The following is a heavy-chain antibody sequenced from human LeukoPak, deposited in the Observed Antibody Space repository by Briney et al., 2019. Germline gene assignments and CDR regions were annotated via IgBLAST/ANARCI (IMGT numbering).Heavy chain of an antibody. CDR1: GGSISSYY. D-gene: IGHD3-16*01. Sequence: SETLSLTCTVSGGSISSYYWSCIRQPPGKGLEWIGYIYYCGSTNYNPSLKSRVTISVDTSKNQFSLKRSSVTAADTAVYYCARHVSVSAAAGWGNYFDYWGQGTLVTVSS. CDR3: ARHVSVSAAAGWGNYFDY. J-gene: IGHJ4*02. CDR2: IYYCGST. V-gene: IGHV4-59*08.